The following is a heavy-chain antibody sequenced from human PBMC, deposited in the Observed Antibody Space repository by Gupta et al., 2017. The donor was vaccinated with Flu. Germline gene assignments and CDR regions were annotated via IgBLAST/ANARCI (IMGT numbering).Heavy chain of an antibody. V-gene: IGHV3-23*01. CDR2: MSGSGIST. CDR3: TPSTPGSVTY. J-gene: IGHJ4*02. Sequence: MSWVRQAPGKGPEWVSAMSGSGISTYYADSVQGRFTISRDNSNNTLFLQLNSLRAEDTAVYYCTPSTPGSVTYWGQGTLVTVSS. D-gene: IGHD5-18*01.